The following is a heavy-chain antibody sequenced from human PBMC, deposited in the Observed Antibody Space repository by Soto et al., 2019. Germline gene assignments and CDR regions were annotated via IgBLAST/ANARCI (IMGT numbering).Heavy chain of an antibody. V-gene: IGHV1-2*04. CDR2: INPNSGGT. J-gene: IGHJ6*02. D-gene: IGHD6-13*01. Sequence: APVKVSCKASGYTFTSYGISWVRQAPGQGLEWMGWINPNSGGTNYAQKFQGWVTMTRDTSISTAYMELSRLRSDDTAVYYCARGTGIAAEADYYYYYGMDVWGQGTTVTVSS. CDR3: ARGTGIAAEADYYYYYGMDV. CDR1: GYTFTSYG.